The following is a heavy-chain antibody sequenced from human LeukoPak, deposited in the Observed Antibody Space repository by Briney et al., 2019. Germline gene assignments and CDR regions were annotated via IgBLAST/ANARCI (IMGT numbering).Heavy chain of an antibody. D-gene: IGHD2-2*01. CDR2: IYPGDSDI. CDR3: VRRDITSRYVVWFDP. Sequence: GESLKISCKGSGYSFTSYWIGWVRQMPGKGLELTGIIYPGDSDIRYSPSFQGQVTISADKSINTAYLQWSSLKASDTAIYYCVRRDITSRYVVWFDPLGQGTPVTVSS. V-gene: IGHV5-51*01. CDR1: GYSFTSYW. J-gene: IGHJ5*02.